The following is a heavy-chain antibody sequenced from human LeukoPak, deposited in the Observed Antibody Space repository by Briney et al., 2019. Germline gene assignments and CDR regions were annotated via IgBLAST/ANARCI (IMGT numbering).Heavy chain of an antibody. CDR1: GFTFSSYA. Sequence: GGSLRLSCAASGFTFSSYAMSWVRQAPGKGLEWVSAISGSGGSTYYADSVKGRFTISRDNSKTTLYLQMNSLRAEDTAVYYCAQTSGYGSGSYNSPRFDYWGQGTLVTVSS. J-gene: IGHJ4*02. CDR2: ISGSGGST. V-gene: IGHV3-23*01. D-gene: IGHD3-10*01. CDR3: AQTSGYGSGSYNSPRFDY.